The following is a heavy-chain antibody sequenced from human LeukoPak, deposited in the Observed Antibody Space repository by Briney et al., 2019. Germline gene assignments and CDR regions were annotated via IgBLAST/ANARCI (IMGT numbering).Heavy chain of an antibody. V-gene: IGHV4-30-4*01. J-gene: IGHJ5*02. Sequence: PSETLSLTCTVSGGSISSGDYYWSWIRQPPGKGLEWIGYIYYSGSTYYNPSLKSRVTISVDTSKNQFSLKLSSVTAADTAVYYCARVHLHRYYDFWSDNNWFDPWGQGTLVTVSS. CDR3: ARVHLHRYYDFWSDNNWFDP. CDR2: IYYSGST. D-gene: IGHD3-3*01. CDR1: GGSISSGDYY.